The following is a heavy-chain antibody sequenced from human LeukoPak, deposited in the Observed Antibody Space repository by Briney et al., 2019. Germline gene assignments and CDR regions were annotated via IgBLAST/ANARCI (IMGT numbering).Heavy chain of an antibody. CDR3: ATDDYGYYFDI. CDR1: GFTVSSSY. J-gene: IGHJ4*02. D-gene: IGHD4-17*01. V-gene: IGHV3-66*01. Sequence: GGSPRLSCAASGFTVSSSYMSWVRQAPGKGLERVSIIYSGGSTYYADSVEGRFTISRDNSKNTLYLQMNNLRAEDTAVYYCATDDYGYYFDIWGQGTLVTVSS. CDR2: IYSGGST.